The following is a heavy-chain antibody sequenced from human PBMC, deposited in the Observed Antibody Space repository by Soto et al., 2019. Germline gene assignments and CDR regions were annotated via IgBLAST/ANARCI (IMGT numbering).Heavy chain of an antibody. CDR3: ARSGDNYNALDF. CDR2: SSNSGTYT. CDR1: GFRFSDYD. J-gene: IGHJ4*02. Sequence: PGGSLRLSGEASGFRFSDYDISWIRQAPGKGLEWLSYSSNSGTYTRYADSVKGRFSISRDNAKNSLYLQINRLRAEDTAIYYCARSGDNYNALDFWGKGTLVAFCS. V-gene: IGHV3-11*06. D-gene: IGHD1-1*01.